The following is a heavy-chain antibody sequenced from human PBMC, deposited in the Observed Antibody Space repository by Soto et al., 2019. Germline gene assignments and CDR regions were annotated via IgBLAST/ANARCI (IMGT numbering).Heavy chain of an antibody. CDR3: ARTVGAAYYFDF. CDR1: GDSMTKYY. V-gene: IGHV4-4*07. CDR2: IYTSGST. D-gene: IGHD1-26*01. Sequence: QVQLQESGPGLVKPSETLSLTCTVSGDSMTKYYWSWIRQPAGKGLEWIGRIYTSGSTNSNPSLKSRVTMSIDTSNNHFSLKLRSVTAADTAVYYCARTVGAAYYFDFWGQGALVPVSS. J-gene: IGHJ4*02.